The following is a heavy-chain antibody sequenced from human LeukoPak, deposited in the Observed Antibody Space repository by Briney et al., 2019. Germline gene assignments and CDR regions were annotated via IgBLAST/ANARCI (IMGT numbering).Heavy chain of an antibody. D-gene: IGHD5-18*01. CDR1: GFTLSDYY. V-gene: IGHV4-59*08. Sequence: GSLRLSCAASGFTLSDYYWSWIRQPPGKGLEWIGYIYYSGSTNYNPSLKSRVTISVDTSKNQFSLKLSSVTAADTAVYYCARTPSYGGAFDIWGQGTMVTVSS. J-gene: IGHJ3*02. CDR2: IYYSGST. CDR3: ARTPSYGGAFDI.